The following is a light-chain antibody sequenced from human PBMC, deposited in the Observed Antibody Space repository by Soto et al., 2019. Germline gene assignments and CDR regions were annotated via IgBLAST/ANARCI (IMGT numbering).Light chain of an antibody. CDR3: SSHAGINKVV. V-gene: IGLV2-8*01. CDR1: SSDVGGYNY. Sequence: QSALTQPPSASGSPGQSVTISCTGTSSDVGGYNYASWYQHHPGKAPKLWISEVTKRPSGAPDRFSGSKSGNTASLTVSGLLAEDEADYYCSSHAGINKVVFGGGTKLTVL. CDR2: EVT. J-gene: IGLJ3*02.